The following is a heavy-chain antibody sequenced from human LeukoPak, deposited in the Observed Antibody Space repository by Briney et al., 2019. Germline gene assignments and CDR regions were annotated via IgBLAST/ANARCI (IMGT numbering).Heavy chain of an antibody. CDR2: ISYDGSNK. CDR1: GFTFSNYG. D-gene: IGHD4-17*01. J-gene: IGHJ5*02. Sequence: GGSLRLSCAASGFTFSNYGMHWVRQAPGKGLEWVAVISYDGSNKYYADSVKGRFTISRDNSRNTLYLQMNSLRHEDTALYYCASGRYDYGDDWFDPWGQGTLVTVSS. CDR3: ASGRYDYGDDWFDP. V-gene: IGHV3-30*03.